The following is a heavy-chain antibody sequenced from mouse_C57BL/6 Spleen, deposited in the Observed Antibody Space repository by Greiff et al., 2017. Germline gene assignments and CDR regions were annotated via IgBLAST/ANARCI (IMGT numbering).Heavy chain of an antibody. D-gene: IGHD2-1*01. J-gene: IGHJ3*01. CDR1: GFTFSSYA. CDR2: ISDGGSYT. CDR3: ASYGNYAWFAY. Sequence: EVQLQESGGGLVKPGGSLKLSCAASGFTFSSYAMSWVRQTPEKRLEWVATISDGGSYTYYPDNVKGRFTISRDNAKNNLYLQMSHLKSEDTAMYYCASYGNYAWFAYWGQGTLVTVSA. V-gene: IGHV5-4*01.